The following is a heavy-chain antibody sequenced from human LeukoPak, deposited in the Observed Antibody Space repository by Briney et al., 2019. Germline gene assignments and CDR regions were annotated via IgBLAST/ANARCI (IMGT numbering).Heavy chain of an antibody. D-gene: IGHD6-6*01. Sequence: PSETLSLTCTVSGGSISPYYWSWIRQPPGKGLEWIGSIYYSGGTNYNPSLQSRVTISLDTSKIQFSLKLSSVTAADTAVYYCARWQYTISSGWFDPWGQGTLVTVSS. CDR1: GGSISPYY. V-gene: IGHV4-59*08. CDR3: ARWQYTISSGWFDP. CDR2: IYYSGGT. J-gene: IGHJ5*02.